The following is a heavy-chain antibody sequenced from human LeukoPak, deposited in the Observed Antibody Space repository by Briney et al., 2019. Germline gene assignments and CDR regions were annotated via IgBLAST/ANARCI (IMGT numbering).Heavy chain of an antibody. CDR1: GFTFSSFG. Sequence: PGGSLRLSCAASGFTFSSFGMHWVRQAPGKGLEWVAVIWNDASNKYYVDSVKGRFTISRDNSKNTLYPQMNSLRDDDTAVYYCVRGVGVSRFNYLDPWGQGTLVIVSS. D-gene: IGHD1-7*01. V-gene: IGHV3-33*01. J-gene: IGHJ5*02. CDR2: IWNDASNK. CDR3: VRGVGVSRFNYLDP.